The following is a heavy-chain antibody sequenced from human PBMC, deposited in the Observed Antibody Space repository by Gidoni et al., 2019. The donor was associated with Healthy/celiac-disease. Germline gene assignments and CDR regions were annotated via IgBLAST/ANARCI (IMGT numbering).Heavy chain of an antibody. CDR3: AAESRITIFGVVNPQRWFDP. D-gene: IGHD3-3*01. Sequence: QVQLQESGPGLVKPSQTLSLTCTVSGGSISSGSSYWSWIRQPAGKGLEWIGRIYTSGSTNYNPSLKSRVTISVDTSKNQFSLKLSSVTAADTAVYYCAAESRITIFGVVNPQRWFDPWGQGTLVTVSS. V-gene: IGHV4-61*02. J-gene: IGHJ5*02. CDR2: IYTSGST. CDR1: GGSISSGSSY.